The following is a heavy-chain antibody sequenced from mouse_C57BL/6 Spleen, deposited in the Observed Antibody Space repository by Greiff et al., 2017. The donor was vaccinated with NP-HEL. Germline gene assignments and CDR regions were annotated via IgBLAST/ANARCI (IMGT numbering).Heavy chain of an antibody. D-gene: IGHD1-1*01. CDR1: GYTFTSYW. J-gene: IGHJ4*01. CDR2: IHPNSGST. CDR3: ARGNYYGSSYDYAMVY. Sequence: QVHVKQPGAELVKPGASVKLSCKASGYTFTSYWMHWVKQRPGQGLEWIGMIHPNSGSTNYNEKFKSKATLTVDKSSSTAYMQLSSLTSEDSAVYYCARGNYYGSSYDYAMVYWGQGTSVTVSS. V-gene: IGHV1-64*01.